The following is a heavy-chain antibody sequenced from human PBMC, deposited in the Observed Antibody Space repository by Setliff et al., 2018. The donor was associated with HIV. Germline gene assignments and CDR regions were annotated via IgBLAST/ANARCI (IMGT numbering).Heavy chain of an antibody. CDR2: ISRSSYI. V-gene: IGHV3-21*01. CDR1: EFTFSSYS. J-gene: IGHJ3*02. Sequence: RGSLRLSCAASEFTFSSYSMNWVRQAPGKGLEWVASISRSSYIYYADSVKGRFTISRDNAKNSLYLQMNSLRADDTAVYYCARDGQLWPDAFDIWGQGTMVTVSS. CDR3: ARDGQLWPDAFDI. D-gene: IGHD5-18*01.